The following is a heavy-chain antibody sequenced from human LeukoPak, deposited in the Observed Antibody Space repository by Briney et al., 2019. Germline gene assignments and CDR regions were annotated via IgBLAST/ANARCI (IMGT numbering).Heavy chain of an antibody. CDR2: ISSSGSTI. V-gene: IGHV3-48*03. CDR3: AKVSGNSYYYFDY. Sequence: PGGSLRLSCAASGFTFSGYEMNWVRQAPGKGLEWVSYISSSGSTIYYADSVKGRFTISRDDSKNTLSLQMNSLRADDTAVYYCAKVSGNSYYYFDYWGQGSLVTVSS. J-gene: IGHJ4*02. CDR1: GFTFSGYE. D-gene: IGHD3-22*01.